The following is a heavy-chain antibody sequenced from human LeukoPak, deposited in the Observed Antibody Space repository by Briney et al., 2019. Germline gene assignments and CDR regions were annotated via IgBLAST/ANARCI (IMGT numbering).Heavy chain of an antibody. J-gene: IGHJ3*02. V-gene: IGHV6-1*01. CDR1: GDIVSSNSAA. Sequence: SQTLSLTCAISGDIVSSNSAAWNWIRQPPSRGLEWLGRTYYRSKWYNDYAISVKSRTTINPDTSKNQFSLQLNSVAPEDTAVYYCARDRDPKPFDIWGQGTMVTVSS. CDR2: TYYRSKWYN. CDR3: ARDRDPKPFDI.